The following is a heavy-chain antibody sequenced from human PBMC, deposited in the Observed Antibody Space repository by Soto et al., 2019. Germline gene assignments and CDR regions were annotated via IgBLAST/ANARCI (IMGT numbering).Heavy chain of an antibody. Sequence: ASVKVSFKASGYTFTTYDINWVRQAPGRGLEWLGWMDPNSGSTGYAQNFQGRITMTRNISRNTAHMELSSLQSEDTAVYYCARERKFDFWRKGLDVWGQGTTVTVSS. D-gene: IGHD3-3*01. V-gene: IGHV1-8*01. CDR1: GYTFTTYD. CDR3: ARERKFDFWRKGLDV. CDR2: MDPNSGST. J-gene: IGHJ6*02.